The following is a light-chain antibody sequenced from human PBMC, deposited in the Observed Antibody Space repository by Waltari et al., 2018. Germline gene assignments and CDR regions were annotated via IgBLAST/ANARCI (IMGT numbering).Light chain of an antibody. Sequence: SYELTQPPSVSVSPGQTASITCPGDKLGDKYVSWYQQRPGQSPVLVIYEDTKRPSGIPERFSGSNSGSTATLTISGTQAMDEADYYCQAWDSSSYVFGTGTKVTVL. J-gene: IGLJ1*01. CDR1: KLGDKY. CDR2: EDT. CDR3: QAWDSSSYV. V-gene: IGLV3-1*01.